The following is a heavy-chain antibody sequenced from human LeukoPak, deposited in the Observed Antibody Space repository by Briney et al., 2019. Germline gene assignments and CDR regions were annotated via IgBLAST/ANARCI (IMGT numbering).Heavy chain of an antibody. Sequence: SETLSLTCTVSGGSISSSSYYWGWIRQPPGKGLEWIGEINHSGSTNCNPSLKSRVTISVDTSKNQFSLKLSSVTAADTAVYYCARGRYRGYSYGYGSFDYWGQGTLVTVSS. D-gene: IGHD5-18*01. CDR3: ARGRYRGYSYGYGSFDY. J-gene: IGHJ4*02. CDR1: GGSISSSSYY. CDR2: INHSGST. V-gene: IGHV4-39*07.